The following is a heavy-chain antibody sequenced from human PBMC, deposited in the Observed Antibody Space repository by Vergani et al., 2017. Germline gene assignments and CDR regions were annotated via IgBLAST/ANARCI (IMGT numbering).Heavy chain of an antibody. CDR2: LLASNGNT. V-gene: IGHV1-18*01. CDR1: FSPFPLSF. J-gene: IGHJ5*02. Sequence: SFPSSFSPFPLSFLLCFLPSPVPFLSFLCFLLASNGNTNYAQKLQGRVTMTTDTSTSTAYMELRSLRSDDTAVYYCARERGRFDPWGQGTLVTVSS. CDR3: ARERGRFDP.